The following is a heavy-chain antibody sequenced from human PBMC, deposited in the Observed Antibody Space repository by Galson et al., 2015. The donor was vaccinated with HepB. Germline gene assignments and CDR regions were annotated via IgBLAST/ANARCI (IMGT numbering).Heavy chain of an antibody. Sequence: SVKVSCKVSGYTLPELSMHWVRQAPGKGLEWMGGFDPEDGETIYAQKFQGRVTMTEDTSTDTAYMELSSLRSEDTAVYYCATGRGDYGDYVRWFDPWGQGTLVTVSS. CDR1: GYTLPELS. D-gene: IGHD4-17*01. CDR3: ATGRGDYGDYVRWFDP. V-gene: IGHV1-24*01. J-gene: IGHJ5*02. CDR2: FDPEDGET.